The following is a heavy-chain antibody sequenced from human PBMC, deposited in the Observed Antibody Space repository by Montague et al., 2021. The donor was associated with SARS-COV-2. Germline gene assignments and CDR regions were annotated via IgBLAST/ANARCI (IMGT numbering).Heavy chain of an antibody. V-gene: IGHV4-59*01. D-gene: IGHD3-16*01. CDR2: FSYNGDT. Sequence: SETLSLTCTVSGDSISHYYWGWIRQPPGRALEWIAHFSYNGDTRYSPSLKSRVTISTDTSKNQFSLMMASVTAADTAVYFCARAPPNYGFDSWGQGTLVTVSS. CDR3: ARAPPNYGFDS. J-gene: IGHJ4*02. CDR1: GDSISHYY.